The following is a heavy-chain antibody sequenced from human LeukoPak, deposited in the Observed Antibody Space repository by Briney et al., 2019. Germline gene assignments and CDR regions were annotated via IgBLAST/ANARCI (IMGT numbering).Heavy chain of an antibody. V-gene: IGHV1-18*01. D-gene: IGHD3-3*01. J-gene: IGHJ4*02. CDR3: ARSPSTIFGVVSLDY. Sequence: ASVKVSCKASGYTFTSYGISWVRQAPRQGLEWMGWISAYNGNTNYAQKLQGRVTMTTDTSTSTAYMELRSLRSDDTAVYYCARSPSTIFGVVSLDYWGQGTLVTVSS. CDR2: ISAYNGNT. CDR1: GYTFTSYG.